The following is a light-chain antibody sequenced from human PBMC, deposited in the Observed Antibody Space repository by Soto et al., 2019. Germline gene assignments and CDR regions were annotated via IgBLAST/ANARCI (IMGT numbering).Light chain of an antibody. CDR3: QQSYSSTRT. CDR2: AXS. Sequence: IQMAQSPSSLSAYLXDRVTIPFRTSETIERCLKXXQKXXGXAPEXXXDAXSNLHIGGPSRLSGSGSGTDFTLTITSVQAEYFASYYFQQSYSSTRTFGQGTKVDIK. CDR1: ETIERC. J-gene: IGKJ1*01. V-gene: IGKV1-39*01.